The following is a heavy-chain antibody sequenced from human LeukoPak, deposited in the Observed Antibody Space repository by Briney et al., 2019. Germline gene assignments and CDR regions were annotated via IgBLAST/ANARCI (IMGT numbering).Heavy chain of an antibody. CDR2: IIPIFGTA. CDR1: GGTFSSYA. V-gene: IGHV1-69*05. CDR3: ASDSGYSYGYSYYMDV. Sequence: SVKVSCKASGGTFSSYAISWVRQAPGQGLEWMGGIIPIFGTANYAQKFQGRVTITTDESTSTAYMELSSLRSEDTAVYYCASDSGYSYGYSYYMDVWGKGTTVTVSS. D-gene: IGHD5-18*01. J-gene: IGHJ6*03.